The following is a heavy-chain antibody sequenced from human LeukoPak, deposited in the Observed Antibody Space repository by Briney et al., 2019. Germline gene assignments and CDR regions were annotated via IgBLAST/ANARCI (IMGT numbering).Heavy chain of an antibody. CDR2: INPSGGST. CDR3: ARGALPFYYYDSSGYYPEDL. D-gene: IGHD3-22*01. V-gene: IGHV1-46*01. CDR1: GYTFTSYY. Sequence: GASVKVSCKASGYTFTSYYMHWVRQAPGQGLEWMGIINPSGGSTSYAQKFQGRVTMTRDMSTSTVYMELSSLRSEDTAVYYCARGALPFYYYDSSGYYPEDLWGRGTLVTVSS. J-gene: IGHJ2*01.